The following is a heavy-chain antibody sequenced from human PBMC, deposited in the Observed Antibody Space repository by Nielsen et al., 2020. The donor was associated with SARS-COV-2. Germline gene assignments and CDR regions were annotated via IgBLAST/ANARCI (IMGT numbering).Heavy chain of an antibody. CDR1: GDSVSSGSYY. V-gene: IGHV4-61*01. J-gene: IGHJ4*02. D-gene: IGHD6-19*01. Sequence: SETLSLTCTVSGDSVSSGSYYWSWIRQPPGKGLEWIGYIYYSGSTNYNPSLKSRVTISVDTSKNQFSLKLSSVTAADTAVYYCARDHRYSSAWYYFDSWGQGTPVTVSS. CDR2: IYYSGST. CDR3: ARDHRYSSAWYYFDS.